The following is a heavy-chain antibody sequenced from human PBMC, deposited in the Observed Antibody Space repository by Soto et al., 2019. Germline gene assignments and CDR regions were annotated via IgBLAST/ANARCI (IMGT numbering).Heavy chain of an antibody. V-gene: IGHV4-31*03. J-gene: IGHJ6*02. CDR2: IYYSGST. D-gene: IGHD6-19*01. CDR3: ARGGAPMGSSGWYGGIDYYYYGMDV. CDR1: GGSISSGGYY. Sequence: SETLSLTCTVSGGSISSGGYYWSWIRQHPGKGLEWIGYIYYSGSTYYNPSLKSRVTISVDTSKNQFSLKLSSVTAADTAVYYCARGGAPMGSSGWYGGIDYYYYGMDVWGQGTTVTVSS.